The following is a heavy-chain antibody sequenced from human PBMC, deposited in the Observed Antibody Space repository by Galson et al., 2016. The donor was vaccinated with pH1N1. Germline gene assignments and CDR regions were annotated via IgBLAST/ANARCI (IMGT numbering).Heavy chain of an antibody. V-gene: IGHV3-21*01. CDR3: TRDGGNSEWGYYMDV. CDR1: GFTFSSYS. D-gene: IGHD4-23*01. Sequence: SLRLSCAASGFTFSSYSMNRVRQAPGKGLEWVSFISSGSSYIYYADSVKGRFTISRDNAKNSLYLQMNSLRAEDTAVYYCTRDGGNSEWGYYMDVWGKGTTVTVSS. CDR2: ISSGSSYI. J-gene: IGHJ6*03.